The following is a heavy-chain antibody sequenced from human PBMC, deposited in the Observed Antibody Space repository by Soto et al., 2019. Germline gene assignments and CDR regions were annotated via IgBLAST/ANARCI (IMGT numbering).Heavy chain of an antibody. CDR1: GGTFSNYA. CDR2: IIPIVGTG. D-gene: IGHD2-2*01. V-gene: IGHV1-69*01. CDR3: ARVVILVPTASTHYYYHMDV. J-gene: IGHJ6*02. Sequence: QVQLVQSGAEVRKPGSSVTVSCKASGGTFSNYAISWVRQAPGQGLQWMGGIIPIVGTGSYAQKFQGRVTITADEPTTTAYMELSSLRFEDTAVYYCARVVILVPTASTHYYYHMDVWGPGTTVTVSS.